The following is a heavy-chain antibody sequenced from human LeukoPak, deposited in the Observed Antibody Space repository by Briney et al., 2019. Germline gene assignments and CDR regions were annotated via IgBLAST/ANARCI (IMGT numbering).Heavy chain of an antibody. J-gene: IGHJ2*01. V-gene: IGHV1-58*01. CDR3: ARDERVYYDSSGYYYPWYFDL. Sequence: SVKVSCKASGFTFTSSAVQWVRQARGQRLEWIGWIVVGSGNTNYAQKFQERVTITRDMSTSTAYMELSSLRSEDTAVYYCARDERVYYDSSGYYYPWYFDLWGRGTLVTVSS. D-gene: IGHD3-22*01. CDR2: IVVGSGNT. CDR1: GFTFTSSA.